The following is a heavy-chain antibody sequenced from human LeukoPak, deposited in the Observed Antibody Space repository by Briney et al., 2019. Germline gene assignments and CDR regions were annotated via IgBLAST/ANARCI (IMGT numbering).Heavy chain of an antibody. J-gene: IGHJ4*02. D-gene: IGHD3-22*01. CDR3: AKGSNYHDSSGN. Sequence: PGGSLRLSCAASGFTFSSYAMSRVRQAPGKGLEWVSAISGSGGSTYYADSVKGRFTISRDNSKNTLYLQMNSLRAEDTAVYYCAKGSNYHDSSGNWGQGTLVTVSS. CDR2: ISGSGGST. V-gene: IGHV3-23*01. CDR1: GFTFSSYA.